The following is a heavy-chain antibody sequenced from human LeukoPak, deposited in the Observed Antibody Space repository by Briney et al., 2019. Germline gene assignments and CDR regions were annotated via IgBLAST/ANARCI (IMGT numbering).Heavy chain of an antibody. Sequence: SETLSLTCAVYGGSFSGYYWSWIRQHPGKGLEWIGYIYYSGSTYYNPSLKSRVTISVDTSKNQFSLKLSSVTAADTAVYYCARGYKLSSGWPNDAFDIWGQGTMVTVSS. CDR2: IYYSGST. CDR3: ARGYKLSSGWPNDAFDI. CDR1: GGSFSGYY. V-gene: IGHV4-31*11. D-gene: IGHD6-19*01. J-gene: IGHJ3*02.